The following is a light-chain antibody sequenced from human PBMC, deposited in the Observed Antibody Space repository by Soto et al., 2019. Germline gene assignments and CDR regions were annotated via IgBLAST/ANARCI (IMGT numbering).Light chain of an antibody. CDR2: DVS. J-gene: IGLJ1*01. CDR3: SSYTSSSTLPYV. CDR1: RSDVGGYNY. V-gene: IGLV2-14*01. Sequence: QSALTQPASVSGSPGHPIPISCTGPRSDVGGYNYVSWYQQHPGKAPKLMIYDVSNRPSGVSNRFSGSKSGNTASLTISGLQAEDEADYYCSSYTSSSTLPYVFGTGTKLTVL.